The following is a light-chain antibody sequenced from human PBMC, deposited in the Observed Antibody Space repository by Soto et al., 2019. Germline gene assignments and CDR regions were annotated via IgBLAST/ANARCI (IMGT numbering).Light chain of an antibody. CDR2: GAS. Sequence: EIVLTQSPGTLSLSPGERATLSCRASQSVSSSLAWYQQKTGQAPRLLISGASSRATGIPDKFSGSGSETDFTLTISRLEPEDWALYYCQQYGGTPITFGLGTLLEIK. V-gene: IGKV3-20*01. CDR1: QSVSSS. CDR3: QQYGGTPIT. J-gene: IGKJ5*01.